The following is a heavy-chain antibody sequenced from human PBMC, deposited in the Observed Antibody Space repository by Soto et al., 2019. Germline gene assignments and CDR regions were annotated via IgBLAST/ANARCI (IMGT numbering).Heavy chain of an antibody. J-gene: IGHJ4*02. V-gene: IGHV3-30*03. D-gene: IGHD6-25*01. CDR1: GFTFDRHA. CDR2: ISFDGANK. CDR3: ARGGAAGNSDYFFDF. Sequence: QVRLVESGGGVAQPGRSLTLSCAASGFTFDRHAMHWLRQPPGKGLEWLAAISFDGANKYYPDSVWGRYTVSSDNSANTLSLEMTSLTADDTALYYCARGGAAGNSDYFFDFWGQGALVTVSS.